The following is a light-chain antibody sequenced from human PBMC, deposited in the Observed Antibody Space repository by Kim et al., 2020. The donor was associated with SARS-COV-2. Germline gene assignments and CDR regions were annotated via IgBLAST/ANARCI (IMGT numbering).Light chain of an antibody. CDR2: VVS. CDR3: SSLTSGATSVV. J-gene: IGLJ2*01. CDR1: RSNVGVYNR. V-gene: IGLV2-14*03. Sequence: QWNTISSTGTRSNVGVYNRVSGYQHHPRKATKPMISVVSDRPSGVSIRFSGSNSDNTASLTISGLQPEDEADYFCSSLTSGATSVVFGGGTQLTVL.